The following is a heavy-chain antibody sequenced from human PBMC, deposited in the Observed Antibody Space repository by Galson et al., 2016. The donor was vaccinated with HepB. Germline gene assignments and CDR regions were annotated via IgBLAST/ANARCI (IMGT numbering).Heavy chain of an antibody. CDR2: INQDGSEK. Sequence: SLRLSCAVSGFTFNSYWMSWVRQAPGKGLEWVANINQDGSEKYYVDFVKGRFTISRDKAKNSLYLQMNSRRAEDTAVYYCAREQVPPAWESYYYSYYYGLDVWGQGTTVTVSS. J-gene: IGHJ6*02. D-gene: IGHD2-2*01. V-gene: IGHV3-7*03. CDR1: GFTFNSYW. CDR3: AREQVPPAWESYYYSYYYGLDV.